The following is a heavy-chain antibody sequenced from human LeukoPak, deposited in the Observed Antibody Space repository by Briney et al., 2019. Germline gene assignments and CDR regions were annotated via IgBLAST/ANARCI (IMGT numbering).Heavy chain of an antibody. CDR3: AKEGGYSYGNQFDY. CDR2: ISGSSGNT. J-gene: IGHJ4*02. Sequence: GGSLRLSCVASGFTFSSYAMSWVRQAPGKGLEWVSAISGSSGNTHYADSVKGRFTISRDNSKNTLYLQMNSLRAEDTAVYYCAKEGGYSYGNQFDYWGQGTLVTVSS. CDR1: GFTFSSYA. V-gene: IGHV3-23*01. D-gene: IGHD5-18*01.